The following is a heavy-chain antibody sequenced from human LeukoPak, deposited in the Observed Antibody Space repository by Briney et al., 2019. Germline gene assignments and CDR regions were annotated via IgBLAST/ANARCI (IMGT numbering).Heavy chain of an antibody. CDR3: ARGYLIDY. V-gene: IGHV3-66*01. Sequence: GGSLRLSCAASGFTVNSNYMSWVRQAPGKGLEWVSVVYSGDRTYYADSVKGRFTISRDDSTNALYLLMNSLRAEDTAVYYCARGYLIDYWGQGTLVTVSS. D-gene: IGHD1-26*01. CDR2: VYSGDRT. CDR1: GFTVNSNY. J-gene: IGHJ4*02.